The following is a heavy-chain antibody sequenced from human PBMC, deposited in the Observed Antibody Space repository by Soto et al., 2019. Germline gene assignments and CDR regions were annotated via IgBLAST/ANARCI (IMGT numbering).Heavy chain of an antibody. CDR1: GGSFSGYY. D-gene: IGHD2-2*01. CDR2: INHTGGS. J-gene: IGHJ4*02. V-gene: IGHV4-34*01. CDR3: AREVGYYSATRRNLYFDY. Sequence: PSETLSLTCAVSGGSFSGYYWSWVRQPPGKWLEWIGDINHTGGSNYNPSLKSRVMISVDTAKTQFSLNVTSVTAADTAVYYCAREVGYYSATRRNLYFDYWGPGXLVTVYS.